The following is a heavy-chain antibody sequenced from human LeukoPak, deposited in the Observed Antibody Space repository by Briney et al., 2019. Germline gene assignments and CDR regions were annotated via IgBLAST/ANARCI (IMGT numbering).Heavy chain of an antibody. V-gene: IGHV1-8*01. Sequence: ASVKVSCKASGYTFTSYDINWVRQATGQGLEWMGWMNPNSGNTGYAQKFQGRVTMTRNTSISTAYMELSSVTAADTAVYYCARDAPSGAHDYWGQGTLVTVSS. CDR3: ARDAPSGAHDY. CDR1: GYTFTSYD. CDR2: MNPNSGNT. J-gene: IGHJ4*02. D-gene: IGHD2-8*02.